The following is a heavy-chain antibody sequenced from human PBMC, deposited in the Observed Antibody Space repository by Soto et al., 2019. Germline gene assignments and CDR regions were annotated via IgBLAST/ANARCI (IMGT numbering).Heavy chain of an antibody. V-gene: IGHV4-34*01. CDR2: INHLGSI. CDR1: GGSLSDYF. D-gene: IGHD2-21*01. CDR3: ARGGISHWAYFYYMDV. J-gene: IGHJ6*03. Sequence: QVQLQQCGAGLLKPSETLSLPCVVSGGSLSDYFWSWIRQPPGRALEWIGEINHLGSINYNPSLKSHDTKTVDTSKNQFSRTLYSVTAADTANYYWARGGISHWAYFYYMDVWDRGTTVTVSS.